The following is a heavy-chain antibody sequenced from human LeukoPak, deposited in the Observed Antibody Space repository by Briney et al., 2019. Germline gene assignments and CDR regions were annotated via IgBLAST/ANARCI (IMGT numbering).Heavy chain of an antibody. D-gene: IGHD6-13*01. Sequence: PSETLSLTCTVSGGSISSYYWSWIRQPPGKGLEWIGYIYYSGSTNYNPSLKSRVTIPVDTSKNQFSLKLSSVTAADTAVYYRARGEGSSWYSEYYYYYMDVWGKGTTVTVSS. J-gene: IGHJ6*03. V-gene: IGHV4-59*01. CDR2: IYYSGST. CDR1: GGSISSYY. CDR3: ARGEGSSWYSEYYYYYMDV.